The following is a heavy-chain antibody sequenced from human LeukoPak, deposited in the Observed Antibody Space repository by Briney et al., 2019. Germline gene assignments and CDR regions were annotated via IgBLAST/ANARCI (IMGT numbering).Heavy chain of an antibody. D-gene: IGHD3-22*01. CDR3: ARGTYYYDSSGYSNVGGDY. CDR2: INPNSGGT. J-gene: IGHJ4*02. V-gene: IGHV1-2*02. CDR1: GYTFTGYY. Sequence: ASVKASCKASGYTFTGYYMNWVRQSPGQGLEWMGWINPNSGGTNYAQKFTGRVIMTRDTSISTAYMELSRLRSDDTAVYYCARGTYYYDSSGYSNVGGDYWGQGTLVTVSS.